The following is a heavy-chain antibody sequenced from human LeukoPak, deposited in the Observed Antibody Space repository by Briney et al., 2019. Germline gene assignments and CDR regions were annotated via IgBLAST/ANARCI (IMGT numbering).Heavy chain of an antibody. CDR3: ATDYTNYEWNFDL. D-gene: IGHD4-11*01. V-gene: IGHV4-30-2*01. CDR2: IYHGGDA. Sequence: SSETLSLTCTVSGDSISGGNYYCSWLRQPPGKGLEWIGYIYHGGDAYYNPSLKSRVTLSVDRPNNQFSLKLDSVTAADTAVYYCATDYTNYEWNFDLWGRGTLVTVSS. CDR1: GDSISGGNYY. J-gene: IGHJ2*01.